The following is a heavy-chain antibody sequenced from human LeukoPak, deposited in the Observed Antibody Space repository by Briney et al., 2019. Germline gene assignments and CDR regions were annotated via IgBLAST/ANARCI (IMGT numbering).Heavy chain of an antibody. J-gene: IGHJ5*01. D-gene: IGHD5-24*01. CDR2: ISHDGSNN. Sequence: PGRSLRLSCAASGFTFGTYGMHWVRQAPGKGLEGVAGISHDGSNNYSANYVKGRFIISRDNSKNTLYLQMNSLRAEDTAVYYCAKDPGSLGSSDGRWNWFDSWGQGTLVTVSS. CDR1: GFTFGTYG. V-gene: IGHV3-30*18. CDR3: AKDPGSLGSSDGRWNWFDS.